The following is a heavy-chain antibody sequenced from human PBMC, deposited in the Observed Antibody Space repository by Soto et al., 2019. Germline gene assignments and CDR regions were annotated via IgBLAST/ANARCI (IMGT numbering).Heavy chain of an antibody. CDR1: GGSISSSSYY. CDR3: ARHDYSNSDTRNYYYYYYMDV. Sequence: SETLSLTCTVSGGSISSSSYYWGWIRQPPGKGLEWIGSIYYSGSTYYNPSLKSRVTISVDTSKNQFSLKLSSVTAADTAVYYCARHDYSNSDTRNYYYYYYMDVWGKGTTVTVSS. J-gene: IGHJ6*03. CDR2: IYYSGST. V-gene: IGHV4-39*01. D-gene: IGHD4-4*01.